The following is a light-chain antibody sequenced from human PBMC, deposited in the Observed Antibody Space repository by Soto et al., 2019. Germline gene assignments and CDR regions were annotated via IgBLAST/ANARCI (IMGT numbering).Light chain of an antibody. CDR2: EVS. V-gene: IGLV2-14*03. CDR3: SSYTSSSTRV. CDR1: SSDVGAYDY. J-gene: IGLJ1*01. Sequence: QSVLTQPASVSGSPGQSITISCTGTSSDVGAYDYVSWYQQHPDKAPKLMIYEVSNRPSGVSNRFSGSKSVNTATLTISGLQTEDEADYACSSYTSSSTRVFGTGTKVTLL.